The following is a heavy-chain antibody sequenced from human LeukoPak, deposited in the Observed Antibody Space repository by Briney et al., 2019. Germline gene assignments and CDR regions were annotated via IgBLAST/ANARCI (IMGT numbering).Heavy chain of an antibody. CDR1: GYTFTGYY. V-gene: IGHV1-2*02. Sequence: ASVKVSCKASGYTFTGYYMHWVRQAPGQGLEWMGWINPNSGGTNYAQKFQGRVTMTRDTSISTAYMELSRLRSDDTAVYYCARADAMVRGVIIVYYYGMDVWGQGTTVTVSS. J-gene: IGHJ6*02. CDR3: ARADAMVRGVIIVYYYGMDV. D-gene: IGHD3-10*01. CDR2: INPNSGGT.